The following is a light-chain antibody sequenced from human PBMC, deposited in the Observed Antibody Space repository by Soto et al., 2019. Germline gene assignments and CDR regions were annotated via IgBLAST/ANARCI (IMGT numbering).Light chain of an antibody. CDR3: QQYHSFPWT. CDR2: DAS. V-gene: IGKV1-5*01. J-gene: IGKJ1*01. CDR1: QRLSSW. Sequence: DIRMTQSPSTLSASVGDRVTISCRASQRLSSWLAWYQQKPGKAPKLLIYDASSLESGVPSRFSGSGSGTEFTLTISSLQPDDFATYYCQQYHSFPWTFGQGTKVEIK.